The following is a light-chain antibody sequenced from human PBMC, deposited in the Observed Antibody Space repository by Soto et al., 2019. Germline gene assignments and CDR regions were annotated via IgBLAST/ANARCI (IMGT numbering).Light chain of an antibody. CDR3: QQYASSPLT. CDR1: QSVRSNY. V-gene: IGKV3-20*01. CDR2: GAS. Sequence: EIVLTQSPGTLSLSSGERATLSCRASQSVRSNYLAWYQQKPGQAPRLLIYGASSRATGIPDRFGGSGSGTDFTLTISRLEPEDSAVYSCQQYASSPLTFGGGTKMEIK. J-gene: IGKJ4*01.